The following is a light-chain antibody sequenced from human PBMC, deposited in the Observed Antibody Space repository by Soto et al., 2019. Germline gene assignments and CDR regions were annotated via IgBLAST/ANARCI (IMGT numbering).Light chain of an antibody. CDR2: GAS. J-gene: IGKJ1*01. Sequence: EIVLTQSPATLSLSPGERATLSCRASQSVSSDLAWYQQKPGQAPRLLIYGASTRATGIPARFSGSGSGTEFTLTISRLEPEDFAVYYCQQYGSSGTFGQGTK. V-gene: IGKV3-20*01. CDR3: QQYGSSGT. CDR1: QSVSSD.